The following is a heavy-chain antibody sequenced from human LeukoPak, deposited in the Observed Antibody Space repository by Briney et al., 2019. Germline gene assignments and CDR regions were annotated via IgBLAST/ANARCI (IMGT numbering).Heavy chain of an antibody. CDR2: ISRNGGNT. CDR1: GFTFSSSA. CDR3: VRSIGAADSL. V-gene: IGHV3-64D*06. D-gene: IGHD6-13*01. Sequence: PGGSLRLSCSASGFTFSSSAMHWVRQAPGKGLEYVSGISRNGGNTYYADSVKGRFTISRDNSKNTMYLQMSSLRAEDTAVYYCVRSIGAADSLWGQGTLVTVSS. J-gene: IGHJ4*02.